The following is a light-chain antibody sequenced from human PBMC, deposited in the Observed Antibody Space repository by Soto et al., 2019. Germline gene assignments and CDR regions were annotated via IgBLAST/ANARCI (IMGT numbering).Light chain of an antibody. Sequence: GDRVTITCRASHDISSYLGWYQQKPGKAPKLLIYAASTLQSGVPSRFSGSGSGTDFTLTINSLQPEDFALYYCQQYQNLWTFGQGTKVDI. CDR2: AAS. CDR3: QQYQNLWT. V-gene: IGKV1-9*01. CDR1: HDISSY. J-gene: IGKJ1*01.